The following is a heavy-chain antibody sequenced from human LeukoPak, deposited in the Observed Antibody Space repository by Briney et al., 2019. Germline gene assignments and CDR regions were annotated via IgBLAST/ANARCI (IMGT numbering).Heavy chain of an antibody. Sequence: SETLSLTGPVSGGSISSSSYYWGWIRQPQGKGLEWMGSIYYSGSTYYNPSLKSRVTISVDTSKNQFSLKLSSVTAADTAVYYCARAYCSSTSCYPSVYYGMDVWGQGTTVTVSS. J-gene: IGHJ6*02. CDR2: IYYSGST. D-gene: IGHD2-2*01. CDR1: GGSISSSSYY. CDR3: ARAYCSSTSCYPSVYYGMDV. V-gene: IGHV4-39*01.